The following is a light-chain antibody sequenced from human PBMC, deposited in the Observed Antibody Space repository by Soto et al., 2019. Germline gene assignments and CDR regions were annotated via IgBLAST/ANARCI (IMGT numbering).Light chain of an antibody. Sequence: EIVLTQSPGTLSLSPGERATLSCRASQSVSSSYLAWYQQKPGHAPRLLIYGASNRATGIPDRFSGSGSGTDFTLTISRLEPEDFAVYYCQQYGSSPPYTFGQGTKREIK. CDR2: GAS. V-gene: IGKV3-20*01. CDR3: QQYGSSPPYT. CDR1: QSVSSSY. J-gene: IGKJ2*01.